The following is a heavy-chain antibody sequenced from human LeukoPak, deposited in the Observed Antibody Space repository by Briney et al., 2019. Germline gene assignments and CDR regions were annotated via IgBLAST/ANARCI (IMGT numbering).Heavy chain of an antibody. D-gene: IGHD3-10*01. CDR3: ARKIFVSGSYPAF. Sequence: GGSLRLSCAASGFAFNTYAMHWVRQAPGQGLEWVALIWHDGSHKFYSNSVRGQFTISRDNSKNTVSLQMNNLRPENTAVYYCARKIFVSGSYPAFWGQETLVTFSS. V-gene: IGHV3-33*01. CDR2: IWHDGSHK. CDR1: GFAFNTYA. J-gene: IGHJ4*02.